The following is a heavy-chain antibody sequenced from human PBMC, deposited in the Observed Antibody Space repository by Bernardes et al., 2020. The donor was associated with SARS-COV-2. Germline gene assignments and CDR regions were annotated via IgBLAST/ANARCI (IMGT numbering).Heavy chain of an antibody. J-gene: IGHJ5*02. CDR1: GYTLTELS. Sequence: ASMKVSCKVSGYTLTELSMHWVRQAPGKGLEWMGGFDPEDGETIYAQKFQGRVTMTEDTSTDTAYMELSSLRSEDTAVYYCATRRPVVPAAMPSYNWFDPGGQGTLVTVSS. V-gene: IGHV1-24*01. D-gene: IGHD2-2*01. CDR2: FDPEDGET. CDR3: ATRRPVVPAAMPSYNWFDP.